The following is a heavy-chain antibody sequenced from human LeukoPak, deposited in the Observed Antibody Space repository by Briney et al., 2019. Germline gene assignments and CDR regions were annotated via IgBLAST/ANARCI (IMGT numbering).Heavy chain of an antibody. CDR2: IYYSGST. J-gene: IGHJ5*02. Sequence: SETLSLTRTVSGGSISSSSYYWGWIRQPPGKGLEWIGSIYYSGSTYYNPSLKSRVTISVDTSKNQFSLKLSSVTAADTAVYYCARRYYGSGSYYNWFDPWGQGTLVTVSS. CDR1: GGSISSSSYY. CDR3: ARRYYGSGSYYNWFDP. D-gene: IGHD3-10*01. V-gene: IGHV4-39*07.